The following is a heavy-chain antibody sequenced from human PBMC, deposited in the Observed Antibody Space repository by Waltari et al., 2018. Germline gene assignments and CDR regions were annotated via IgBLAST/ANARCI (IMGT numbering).Heavy chain of an antibody. V-gene: IGHV3-30*01. J-gene: IGHJ4*02. Sequence: QVQLVESGGGVVQPGGSLRLSCAASGFTFSSYAIHWVRQAPGKGLVWVTTISDDGGNKYYAASVKGRFTISRDNSKNTLYLQMNSLRPDDTAVYDCGRGKYMYYYDSSGFDYWGQGTLVTVSS. D-gene: IGHD3-22*01. CDR1: GFTFSSYA. CDR2: ISDDGGNK. CDR3: GRGKYMYYYDSSGFDY.